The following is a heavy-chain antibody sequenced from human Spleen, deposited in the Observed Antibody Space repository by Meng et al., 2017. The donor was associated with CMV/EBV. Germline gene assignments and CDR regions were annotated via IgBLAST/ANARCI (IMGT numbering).Heavy chain of an antibody. J-gene: IGHJ3*02. Sequence: ASVKVSCKASGYIFTAHYFHWVRQAPGQGLEWMGWIHPHRGDTNYAQQFQGRVTLTRDTSINTGYMELTRLTSDDTAVYYCARDSFTDSSGYYDAFDIWGQGTMVTVSS. D-gene: IGHD3-22*01. CDR3: ARDSFTDSSGYYDAFDI. CDR2: IHPHRGDT. CDR1: GYIFTAHY. V-gene: IGHV1-2*02.